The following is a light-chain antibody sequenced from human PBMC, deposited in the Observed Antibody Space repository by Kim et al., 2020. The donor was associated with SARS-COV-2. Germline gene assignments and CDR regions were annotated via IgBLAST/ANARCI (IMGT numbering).Light chain of an antibody. J-gene: IGLJ2*01. CDR2: DNN. V-gene: IGLV1-51*01. CDR1: SSNIGNNY. CDR3: GTWDSSLSAVV. Sequence: GQKAPIAYSGSSSNIGNNYVSWYQQLPGTAPKLLIYDNNKRPSGIPDRFSGSKSGTSATLGITGLQTGDEADYYCGTWDSSLSAVVFGGGTQLTVL.